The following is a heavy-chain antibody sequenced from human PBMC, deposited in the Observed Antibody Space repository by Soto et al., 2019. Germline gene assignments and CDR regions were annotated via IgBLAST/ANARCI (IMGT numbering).Heavy chain of an antibody. V-gene: IGHV3-30*18. CDR3: AKDFWSGYLGNWFDP. D-gene: IGHD3-3*01. CDR2: ISYDGSNK. CDR1: GFTFSSYG. J-gene: IGHJ5*02. Sequence: PGGPLRLSCAASGFTFSSYGMHWVRQAPGKGLEWVAVISYDGSNKYYADSVKGRFTISRDNSKNTLYLQMNSLRAEDTAVYYCAKDFWSGYLGNWFDPWGQGTLVTVSS.